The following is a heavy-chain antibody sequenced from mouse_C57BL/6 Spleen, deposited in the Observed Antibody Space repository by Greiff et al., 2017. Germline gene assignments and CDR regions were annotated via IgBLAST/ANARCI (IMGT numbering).Heavy chain of an antibody. D-gene: IGHD1-1*01. Sequence: EVMLVESGGGLVKPGGSLKLSCAASGFTFSSYAMSWVRQTPEKKLEWVATISDGGSYTYYPDNVKGRFTITRDNAKNNLYLQMSHLKSEDAAIYYCARGNYGSSYYAMDYWGQGTSVTVSS. CDR3: ARGNYGSSYYAMDY. CDR2: ISDGGSYT. J-gene: IGHJ4*01. CDR1: GFTFSSYA. V-gene: IGHV5-4*03.